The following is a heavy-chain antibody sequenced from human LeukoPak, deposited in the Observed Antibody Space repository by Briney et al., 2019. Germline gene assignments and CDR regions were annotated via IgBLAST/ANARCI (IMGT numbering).Heavy chain of an antibody. D-gene: IGHD3-22*01. Sequence: GGSLRLSCAASGFTFSNYWMSLVRQAPGEGLEGVANIKQDGSEKYYVDSVKGRFTISRDNAKNSLYLQMNSLRAEDTAVYYCARGGYYYDSSGYYPKHWGQRTLVTVSS. CDR1: GFTFSNYW. V-gene: IGHV3-7*01. CDR3: ARGGYYYDSSGYYPKH. CDR2: IKQDGSEK. J-gene: IGHJ1*01.